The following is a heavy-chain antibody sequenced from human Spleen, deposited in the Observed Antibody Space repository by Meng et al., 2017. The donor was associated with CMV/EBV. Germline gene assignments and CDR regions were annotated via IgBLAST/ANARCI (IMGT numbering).Heavy chain of an antibody. CDR3: ARQGWVYFDY. Sequence: SETLSLTCTGSGASISSSSYFWAWIRQPPGKGLEWIAYISYGGNTFYKQSLRSRLTMSIHTSENQFSLRLSSVSAADTAVYYCARQGWVYFDYWGQGVLVTVSS. CDR1: GASISSSSYF. V-gene: IGHV4-39*07. J-gene: IGHJ4*02. D-gene: IGHD3-16*01. CDR2: ISYGGNT.